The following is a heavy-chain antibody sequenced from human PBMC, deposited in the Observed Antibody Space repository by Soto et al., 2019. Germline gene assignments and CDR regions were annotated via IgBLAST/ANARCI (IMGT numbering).Heavy chain of an antibody. CDR1: GGSISSSSYY. CDR3: ARQHRIAAAGNFPDY. CDR2: IYYSGST. V-gene: IGHV4-39*01. J-gene: IGHJ4*02. Sequence: SETLSLTCTVSGGSISSSSYYWGWIRQPPGKGLEWIGSIYYSGSTYYNPSLKSRVTISVDTSKNQFSLKLSSVTAADTAVYYCARQHRIAAAGNFPDYWGQGTLVTVSS. D-gene: IGHD6-13*01.